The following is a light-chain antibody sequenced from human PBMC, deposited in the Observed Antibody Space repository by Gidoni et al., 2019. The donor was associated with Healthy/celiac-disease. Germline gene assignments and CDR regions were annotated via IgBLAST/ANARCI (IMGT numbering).Light chain of an antibody. CDR1: QSISSW. J-gene: IGKJ2*01. Sequence: DIQMTQSPSPLAASVGDRVTITFRASQSISSWLAWYQQKPGKAPKLLIYKASSLESGVPSRFSGSGSGTEFTLTISSLQPDDFATYYCQQYNSYAYTFGQGTKLEIK. CDR3: QQYNSYAYT. V-gene: IGKV1-5*03. CDR2: KAS.